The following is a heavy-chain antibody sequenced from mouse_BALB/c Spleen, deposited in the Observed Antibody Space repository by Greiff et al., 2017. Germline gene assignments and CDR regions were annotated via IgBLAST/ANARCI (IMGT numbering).Heavy chain of an antibody. V-gene: IGHV14-4*02. Sequence: VQLQQSGAELVRSGASVKLSCTASGFNIKDYYMHWVKQRPEQGLEWIGWIDPENGDTEYAPKFQGKATMTADTSSNTAYLQLSSLTSEDTAVYYCKAWGGNYFSFDYWGQGTTLTVSS. CDR2: IDPENGDT. CDR3: KAWGGNYFSFDY. D-gene: IGHD2-1*01. CDR1: GFNIKDYY. J-gene: IGHJ2*01.